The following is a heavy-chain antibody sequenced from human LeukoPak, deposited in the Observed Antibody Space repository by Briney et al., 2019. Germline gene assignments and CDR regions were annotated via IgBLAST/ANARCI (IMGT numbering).Heavy chain of an antibody. J-gene: IGHJ4*02. CDR2: IRFDGSNK. CDR1: GFTFSSSG. D-gene: IGHD3-3*01. Sequence: GGSLRLSCAASGFTFSSSGTHWVRQAPGKGLEWVAFIRFDGSNKYYADSVKGRFTISRDNSKNTLYLQMNSLRAEDAAVYYCAKDYGFWSGYYSPTRGYFDYWGQGTLVTVSS. V-gene: IGHV3-30*02. CDR3: AKDYGFWSGYYSPTRGYFDY.